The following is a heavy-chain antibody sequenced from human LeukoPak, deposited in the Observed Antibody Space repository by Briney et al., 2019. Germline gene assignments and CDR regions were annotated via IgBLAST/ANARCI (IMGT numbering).Heavy chain of an antibody. Sequence: GGSLRLSCAGPRFTFITYGINWVRQALGKRLEWVSGVTPSGECTYYADSVKGRLIISRDNSKNTLYLQMNSLRAEDTAVYYCAKGPLLWDWGQGNLVTVSS. CDR3: AKGPLLWD. D-gene: IGHD2/OR15-2a*01. CDR2: VTPSGECT. V-gene: IGHV3-23*01. CDR1: RFTFITYG. J-gene: IGHJ4*02.